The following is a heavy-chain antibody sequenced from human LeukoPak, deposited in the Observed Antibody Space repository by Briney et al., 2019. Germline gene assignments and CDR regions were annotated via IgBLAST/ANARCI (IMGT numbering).Heavy chain of an antibody. D-gene: IGHD1-26*01. CDR1: GYTFTGYY. Sequence: GASVKVSCKASGYTFTGYYMHWVRQAPGQGLEWMGWINPNSGGTNYAQKFQGRVTMTRDTSISTAYMELSRLRSDDTAVYYCARDQSLYSGSQKDGGSIDYWGQGTLVTVSS. CDR3: ARDQSLYSGSQKDGGSIDY. V-gene: IGHV1-2*02. CDR2: INPNSGGT. J-gene: IGHJ4*02.